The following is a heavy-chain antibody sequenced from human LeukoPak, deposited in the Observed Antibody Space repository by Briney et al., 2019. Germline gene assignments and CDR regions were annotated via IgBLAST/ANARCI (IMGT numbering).Heavy chain of an antibody. V-gene: IGHV4-61*01. CDR1: GNSVNSGIYY. CDR3: ARARGTAYFGSGTYHLDY. D-gene: IGHD3-10*01. Sequence: SETLSLTCNVSGNSVNSGIYYWSWIRQPPGQRLEWIGYIYYTGSTTYNPSLKSRVTISVDTSKNQFSLKLSSVTAADTAVYYCARARGTAYFGSGTYHLDYWGQGTLVTVSS. CDR2: IYYTGST. J-gene: IGHJ4*02.